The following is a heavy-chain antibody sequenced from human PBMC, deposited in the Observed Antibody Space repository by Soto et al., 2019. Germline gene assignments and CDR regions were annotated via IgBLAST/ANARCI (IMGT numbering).Heavy chain of an antibody. CDR1: GFSFSTQW. Sequence: PGGSLRLSCTASGFSFSTQWMHWVRQVPGRGLVWVSRIDSDGSSSSYMDSVKGRFTISRDNTKNTLYLQMNSLRGDDTAVYFCANLFSVSGSDYFSGQGTLVTVSS. J-gene: IGHJ4*02. V-gene: IGHV3-74*01. CDR2: IDSDGSSS. D-gene: IGHD5-12*01. CDR3: ANLFSVSGSDYF.